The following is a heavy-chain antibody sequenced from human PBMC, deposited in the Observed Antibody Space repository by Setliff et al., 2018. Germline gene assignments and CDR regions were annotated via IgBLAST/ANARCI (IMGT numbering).Heavy chain of an antibody. Sequence: HPGGSLRLSCTASGLSYTNDWVSWVRQAPGKGLEWLASINPHGSEKYYADSVKGRFTIPRDNAKNSLSLQMNNLRTEDTAVYYCFGAGTCSYWGQGTLVTVSS. J-gene: IGHJ4*02. CDR3: FGAGTCSY. V-gene: IGHV3-7*01. CDR1: GLSYTNDW. D-gene: IGHD3-10*01. CDR2: INPHGSEK.